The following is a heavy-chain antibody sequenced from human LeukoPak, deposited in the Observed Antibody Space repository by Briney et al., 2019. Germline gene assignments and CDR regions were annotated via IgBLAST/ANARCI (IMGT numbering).Heavy chain of an antibody. J-gene: IGHJ4*02. CDR1: GGTFSSYA. CDR3: AGNWPNYYDGSGYYPQLDY. Sequence: GASVKVSCKASGGTFSSYAISWVRQAPGQGLEWMGGIIPIFGTANYAQKFQGRVTITADESTSTAYMELSSLRSEDTAVYYCAGNWPNYYDGSGYYPQLDYWGQGTLVTVSS. CDR2: IIPIFGTA. V-gene: IGHV1-69*13. D-gene: IGHD3-22*01.